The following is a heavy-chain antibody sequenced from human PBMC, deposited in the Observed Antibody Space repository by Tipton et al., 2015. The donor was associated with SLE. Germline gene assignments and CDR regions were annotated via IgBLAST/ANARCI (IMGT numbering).Heavy chain of an antibody. Sequence: LRLSCTVSGGSIRSGRYYWSWIRQLPGKGLEWIGYIYNSGNTNYNPSLKSRVTISVDTSKNQFSLRLSSVTAADTAVYYCARDGGVGDYGDDLAEFFQHWGQGTLVAVSS. J-gene: IGHJ1*01. V-gene: IGHV4-31*02. CDR2: IYNSGNT. CDR3: ARDGGVGDYGDDLAEFFQH. CDR1: GGSIRSGRYY. D-gene: IGHD4-17*01.